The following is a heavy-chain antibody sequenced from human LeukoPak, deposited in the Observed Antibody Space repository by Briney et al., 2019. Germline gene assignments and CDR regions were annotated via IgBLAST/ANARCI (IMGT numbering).Heavy chain of an antibody. CDR2: INPSGSSA. Sequence: ASVKVSCKASGYSFTSYYMHWVRQAPGQGLEWMGFINPSGSSAAYAQKFQGRLTMTRDMFTSTDYMELTSLTSDDTAVYYCARAATGYSYGLNNWFDPWGQGTLVTVSS. CDR1: GYSFTSYY. CDR3: ARAATGYSYGLNNWFDP. J-gene: IGHJ5*02. D-gene: IGHD5-18*01. V-gene: IGHV1-46*01.